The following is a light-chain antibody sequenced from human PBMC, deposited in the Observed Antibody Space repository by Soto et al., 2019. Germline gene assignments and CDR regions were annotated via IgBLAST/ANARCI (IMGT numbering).Light chain of an antibody. J-gene: IGLJ1*01. CDR3: CSYTRSGTLI. CDR1: SGDIGDYNY. V-gene: IGLV2-14*01. CDR2: DVS. Sequence: QSVRNQPASGSGAPGQSITISCNSTSGDIGDYNYVSWYQQHPGKVPKVIIYDVSNRPSGVSYRFSGTKSGNTASLTVSGLQAEDEADYYCCSYTRSGTLIFGTGTKVTVL.